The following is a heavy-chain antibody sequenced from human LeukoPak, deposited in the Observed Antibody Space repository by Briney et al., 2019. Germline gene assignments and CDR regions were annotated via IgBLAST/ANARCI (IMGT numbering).Heavy chain of an antibody. Sequence: SETLSLTCTVSGGSISSYYWSWIRQPPGKGLEWIGYIYYSGSTNYNPSLKSRVTISVDTSKNQFSLKLSSVTAADTAVYYCAKDSLDGDNDYWGQGTLVTVSS. J-gene: IGHJ4*02. V-gene: IGHV4-59*01. CDR3: AKDSLDGDNDY. CDR2: IYYSGST. D-gene: IGHD4-17*01. CDR1: GGSISSYY.